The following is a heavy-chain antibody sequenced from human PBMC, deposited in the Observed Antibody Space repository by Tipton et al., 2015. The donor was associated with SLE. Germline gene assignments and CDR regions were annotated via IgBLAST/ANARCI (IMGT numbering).Heavy chain of an antibody. D-gene: IGHD4-17*01. V-gene: IGHV4-38-2*01. CDR3: ASTNYGFHY. Sequence: TLSLTCAVSGYSISSGYYWGWIRQPPGKGLEWIGSIYHSGSTNYNPSLKSRVTISVDTSKNQFSLKLSSVTAADTAVYYCASTNYGFHYWGQGTLVTVSS. CDR2: IYHSGST. J-gene: IGHJ4*02. CDR1: GYSISSGYY.